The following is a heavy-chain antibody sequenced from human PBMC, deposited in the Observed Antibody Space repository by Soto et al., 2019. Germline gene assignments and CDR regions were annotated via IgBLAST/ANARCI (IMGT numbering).Heavy chain of an antibody. CDR1: GGSISSGGYY. CDR3: ARGAVYCSSTSCYYSQNRGAFDI. J-gene: IGHJ3*02. D-gene: IGHD2-2*01. CDR2: IYSSGST. V-gene: IGHV4-31*03. Sequence: QVQLQESGPGLVKPSQTLSLTCTVSGGSISSGGYYWSWIRQHPGKGLEWIGYIYSSGSTYYNPSRKSRVTISVDTSKNQFSLKLSSVTAADTAVYYCARGAVYCSSTSCYYSQNRGAFDIWGQGTMVTVSS.